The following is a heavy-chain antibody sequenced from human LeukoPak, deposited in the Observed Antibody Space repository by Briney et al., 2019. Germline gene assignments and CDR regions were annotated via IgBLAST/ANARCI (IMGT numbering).Heavy chain of an antibody. V-gene: IGHV5-51*01. CDR2: IYPGDSET. Sequence: GESLKISCKGSGYSFANYWIGWVRQMPGRGLEWMGIIYPGDSETTYSPSFQGQVTISADKSINTAYLQWSSLKASDTAMYYCARHVISVAGTVSWFDPWGQGTLVTVSS. CDR3: ARHVISVAGTVSWFDP. CDR1: GYSFANYW. D-gene: IGHD6-19*01. J-gene: IGHJ5*02.